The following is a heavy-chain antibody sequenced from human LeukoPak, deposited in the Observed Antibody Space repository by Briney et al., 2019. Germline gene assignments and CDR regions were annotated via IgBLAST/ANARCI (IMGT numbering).Heavy chain of an antibody. Sequence: GGSLRLSCAASGFTFSSDSMNWVRQAPGKGLEWVSYVSGSRSNIYYQASVKGRFTISTDHSKSPLFLQIYTLRAEDPAVYHCATDQYGGAPNNWFDPWGQGTLVTVSS. CDR3: ATDQYGGAPNNWFDP. CDR1: GFTFSSDS. V-gene: IGHV3-48*01. J-gene: IGHJ5*02. D-gene: IGHD4-23*01. CDR2: VSGSRSNI.